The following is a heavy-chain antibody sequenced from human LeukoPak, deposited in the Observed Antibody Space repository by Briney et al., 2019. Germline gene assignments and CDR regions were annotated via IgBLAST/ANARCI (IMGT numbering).Heavy chain of an antibody. CDR3: AIEGATIDAFDI. J-gene: IGHJ3*02. CDR2: IIPIFGRA. V-gene: IGHV1-69*05. CDR1: GGTFSSYA. Sequence: GASVKVSCKASGGTFSSYAISWVRQAPGQGLEWMGGIIPIFGRANYAQEFQGRVTITTDESTSTAYMELSSLRSEDTAVYYCAIEGATIDAFDIWGQGTMVTVSS. D-gene: IGHD3-16*01.